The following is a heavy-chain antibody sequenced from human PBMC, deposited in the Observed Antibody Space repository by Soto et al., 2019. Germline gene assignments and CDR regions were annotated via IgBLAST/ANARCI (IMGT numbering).Heavy chain of an antibody. CDR2: VSYDGSVK. CDR3: VKDRGLGQRHFDH. J-gene: IGHJ4*02. V-gene: IGHV3-30*18. CDR1: GFNFRTDA. D-gene: IGHD3-3*01. Sequence: QVQLVESGGGVVQPGRSLRLSCAASGFNFRTDAMHWVRQAPGKGLEWVSVVSYDGSVKNYADSVKGRFTMSRDNSKRTVDLQMNSLRGDDTALYYCVKDRGLGQRHFDHWGQGTLVTVSS.